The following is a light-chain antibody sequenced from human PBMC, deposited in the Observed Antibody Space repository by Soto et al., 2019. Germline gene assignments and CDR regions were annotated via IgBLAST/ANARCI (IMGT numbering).Light chain of an antibody. CDR1: SSDVGGYNY. Sequence: QSALTQPASVSGSPGQSIAISCTGTSSDVGGYNYVSWYQPHPDKAPELMIYEVSNRPSGVSNRFSDSKSSNTASLTISGLHAEDEAYYYCSSYTSSSTRVFGGGAKLTVL. J-gene: IGLJ3*02. CDR3: SSYTSSSTRV. V-gene: IGLV2-14*01. CDR2: EVS.